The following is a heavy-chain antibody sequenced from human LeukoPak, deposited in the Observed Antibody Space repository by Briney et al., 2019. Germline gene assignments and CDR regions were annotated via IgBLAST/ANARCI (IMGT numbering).Heavy chain of an antibody. Sequence: SVKVSCKASGGTFSSYAISWVRQAPGQGLEWMGGIIPIFGTANYVQKFQGRVTITRDTSASTAYMELSSLRSEDTAVYYCAREGRYSGYDGSAGDYWGQGTLVTVSS. CDR2: IIPIFGTA. D-gene: IGHD5-12*01. CDR3: AREGRYSGYDGSAGDY. V-gene: IGHV1-69*05. J-gene: IGHJ4*02. CDR1: GGTFSSYA.